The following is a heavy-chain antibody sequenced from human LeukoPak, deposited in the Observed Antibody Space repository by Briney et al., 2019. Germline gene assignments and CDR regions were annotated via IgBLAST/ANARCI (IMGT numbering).Heavy chain of an antibody. D-gene: IGHD2-8*01. CDR3: ARQETNGDRGVY. Sequence: SDTLSLTCTVSGGSISSSSYYGAWIRQPPGKGLEWIGSIYYSGSTYYNPSLKSRVTISVDTSKNQFSLKLSSVTAADTAVYYCARQETNGDRGVYWGQGTLVTVSS. V-gene: IGHV4-39*01. J-gene: IGHJ4*02. CDR2: IYYSGST. CDR1: GGSISSSSYY.